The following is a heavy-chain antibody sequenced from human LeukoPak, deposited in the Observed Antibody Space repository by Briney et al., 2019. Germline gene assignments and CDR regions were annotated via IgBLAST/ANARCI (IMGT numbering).Heavy chain of an antibody. D-gene: IGHD3-22*01. CDR3: AREGRYYYDSSGPGHFDY. CDR2: INHGGST. CDR1: GGSLSAYY. V-gene: IGHV4-34*01. J-gene: IGHJ4*02. Sequence: SETLSLTCAVYGGSLSAYYWTWIRQPPGKGLEWIGEINHGGSTNYNPSLKSRVTISIDTSKNQFSLKLSSVTAADTAVYYCAREGRYYYDSSGPGHFDYWGQGTLVTVSS.